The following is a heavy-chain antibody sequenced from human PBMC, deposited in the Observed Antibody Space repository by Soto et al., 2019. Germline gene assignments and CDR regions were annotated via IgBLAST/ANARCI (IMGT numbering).Heavy chain of an antibody. V-gene: IGHV3-11*01. CDR1: GFTFSDYY. J-gene: IGHJ6*03. CDR3: ASGVAASHFYYYYMDV. Sequence: QVQLVESGGGLVKPGGSLRLSCAASGFTFSDYYXXWXRQAPGKGLEWVSYISGSGSTIYYADSVKGRFTISRDNAKNSLHLQMNSLRAEDTAVYYCASGVAASHFYYYYMDVWGKGTTVTVSS. D-gene: IGHD2-15*01. CDR2: ISGSGSTI.